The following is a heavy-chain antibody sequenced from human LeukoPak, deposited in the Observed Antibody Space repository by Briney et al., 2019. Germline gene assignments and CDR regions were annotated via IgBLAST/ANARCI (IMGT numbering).Heavy chain of an antibody. CDR3: AKGLRYYDSSGYAGIDY. CDR1: GFTFSSYA. CDR2: ISGSGGST. D-gene: IGHD3-22*01. V-gene: IGHV3-23*01. Sequence: GGSLRLSCAASGFTFSSYAMSWVRQAPGKGLEWVSAISGSGGSTYYADSVKGRFTISRDNSKNTLYLQMNSLRAEDTAVYYCAKGLRYYDSSGYAGIDYWGQGTLVTVSS. J-gene: IGHJ4*02.